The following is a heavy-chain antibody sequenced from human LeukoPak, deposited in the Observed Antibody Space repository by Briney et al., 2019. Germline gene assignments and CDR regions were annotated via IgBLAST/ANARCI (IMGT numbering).Heavy chain of an antibody. J-gene: IGHJ6*02. V-gene: IGHV1-2*02. CDR1: GYTFGAYF. D-gene: IGHD3-16*01. CDR2: INPDNGGT. Sequence: ASVKVSCKAFGYTFGAYFMHWVRQAPGQGLEWMGWINPDNGGTRYAQRFQDRVTTTRDTSITTAYMELSSLKSDDTAVYYCARAGAMIASDYYYGMDVWGQGTTVTVSS. CDR3: ARAGAMIASDYYYGMDV.